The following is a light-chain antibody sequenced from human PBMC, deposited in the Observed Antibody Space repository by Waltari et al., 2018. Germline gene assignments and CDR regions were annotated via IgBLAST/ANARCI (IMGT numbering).Light chain of an antibody. CDR1: SSNIGSSY. J-gene: IGLJ3*02. CDR2: RSN. Sequence: QSVLTQPPSASGTPGQRVTISCSGRSSNIGSSYVYWYQQLPGTAPKLLSYRSNQRPSGVPDRFSGSKSGTSASLAISGLRSEDEADYYCAAWDDSLSVNWVFGGGTKLTVL. V-gene: IGLV1-47*01. CDR3: AAWDDSLSVNWV.